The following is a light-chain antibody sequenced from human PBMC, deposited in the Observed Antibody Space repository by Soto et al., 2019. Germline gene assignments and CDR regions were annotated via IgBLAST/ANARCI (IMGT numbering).Light chain of an antibody. V-gene: IGKV1-39*01. CDR2: SAF. CDR1: QNIGSF. CDR3: QQGSTTPIT. Sequence: DIQMTQSPSSLSSSVLYIVGMTCRASQNIGSFLNWYQQKPGEAPRLLVYSAFRIQSGVPSRFNASGSGTDFTLSISSLQPEDFSTYYCQQGSTTPITFGLGTRLEIK. J-gene: IGKJ5*01.